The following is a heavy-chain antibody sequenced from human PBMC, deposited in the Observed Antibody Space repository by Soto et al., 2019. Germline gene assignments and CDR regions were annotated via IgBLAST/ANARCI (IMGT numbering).Heavy chain of an antibody. J-gene: IGHJ4*02. CDR1: GGSISSGGYY. CDR2: IYYSGST. D-gene: IGHD6-13*01. Sequence: SETLSLTCTVSGGSISSGGYYWSWIRQHPGKGLEWIGYIYYSGSTYYNPSLKSRVTISVDTSKNQFSLKLSSVTAADTAVYYCARAAAGLFDYWGQGTLVTVSS. CDR3: ARAAAGLFDY. V-gene: IGHV4-31*03.